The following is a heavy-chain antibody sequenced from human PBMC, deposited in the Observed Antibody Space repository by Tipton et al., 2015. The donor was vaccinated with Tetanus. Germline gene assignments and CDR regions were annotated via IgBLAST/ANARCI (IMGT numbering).Heavy chain of an antibody. CDR1: GYEFISYW. CDR3: ARRLGPYTGDQIWHFDL. D-gene: IGHD1-1*01. CDR2: IYPADSDI. J-gene: IGHJ2*01. Sequence: QLVQSGPEVKKPGESLRISCKASGYEFISYWIAWVRQMPGKGLEWMGVIYPADSDIRNSPSFEGQVTISVDKSIATAYLQWSSLKASDTAMYYCARRLGPYTGDQIWHFDLWGRGTLVTVSS. V-gene: IGHV5-51*01.